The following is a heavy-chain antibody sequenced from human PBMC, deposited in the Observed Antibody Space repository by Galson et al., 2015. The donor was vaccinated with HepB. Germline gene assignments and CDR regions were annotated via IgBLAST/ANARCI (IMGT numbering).Heavy chain of an antibody. Sequence: LSLTCTVSGGSISSSSYYWGWIRQPPGKGLEWIGSIYYSGSTYYNPSLKSRVTISVDTSKNQFSLKLSSVTAADTAVYYCARGGYSYGYNWFDPWGQGTLATVSS. D-gene: IGHD5-18*01. V-gene: IGHV4-39*01. CDR1: GGSISSSSYY. CDR3: ARGGYSYGYNWFDP. J-gene: IGHJ5*02. CDR2: IYYSGST.